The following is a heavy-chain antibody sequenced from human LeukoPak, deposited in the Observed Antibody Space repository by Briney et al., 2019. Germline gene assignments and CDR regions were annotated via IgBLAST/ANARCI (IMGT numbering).Heavy chain of an antibody. Sequence: GGSLRLSCAASGFDFSSYGMHWVRQAPGKGLEWVAVISYDGSNKDYADSVKGRFTISRDNTKNTLFLQMNSLRAEDTAVYYCAINIRLDAFDIWGQGTMVTVSS. V-gene: IGHV3-30*03. CDR1: GFDFSSYG. CDR2: ISYDGSNK. CDR3: AINIRLDAFDI. J-gene: IGHJ3*02.